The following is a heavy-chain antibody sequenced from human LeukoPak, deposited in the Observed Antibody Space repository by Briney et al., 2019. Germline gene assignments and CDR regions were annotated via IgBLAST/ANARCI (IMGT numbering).Heavy chain of an antibody. V-gene: IGHV1-69*02. CDR1: GGTFSSYT. D-gene: IGHD6-13*01. CDR2: IIPILGIA. CDR3: ARARVSIAAAQSPPTNLYYMDV. J-gene: IGHJ6*03. Sequence: ASVKVSCKASGGTFSSYTISWVRQAPGQGLEWMGRIIPILGIANYAQQFQGRVTITADKSTTKAYMELSSLRSEDTAVYYCARARVSIAAAQSPPTNLYYMDVWGKATTVTV.